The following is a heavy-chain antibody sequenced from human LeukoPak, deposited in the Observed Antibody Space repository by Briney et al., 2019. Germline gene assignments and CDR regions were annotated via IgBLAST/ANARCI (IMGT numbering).Heavy chain of an antibody. CDR2: FSSSGST. J-gene: IGHJ6*03. Sequence: SDTLSLTCTVSGDSISNYYWSWIRQPPGKGLEWIGYFSSSGSTNYNPSLESRVTISVDTSKNQFSLKLSSVTAADTAVYYCARVFGSYYDYYYYYMDVWGKGTTVTVSS. V-gene: IGHV4-59*07. CDR3: ARVFGSYYDYYYYYMDV. CDR1: GDSISNYY. D-gene: IGHD1-26*01.